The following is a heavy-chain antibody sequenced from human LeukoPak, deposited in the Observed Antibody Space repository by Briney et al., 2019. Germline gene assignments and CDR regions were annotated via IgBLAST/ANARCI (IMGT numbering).Heavy chain of an antibody. V-gene: IGHV3-7*01. Sequence: EPGGSLRLSCAASGFTFSSYWMSWVRQAPGKGLEWVANIKQDGSEKYYVDSVKGRFTISRDNAKNSLYLQMNSLRAEDTAVYYCARDGPCAVGSGSLTYFDYWGQGTLVTVSS. CDR2: IKQDGSEK. D-gene: IGHD3-10*01. J-gene: IGHJ4*02. CDR3: ARDGPCAVGSGSLTYFDY. CDR1: GFTFSSYW.